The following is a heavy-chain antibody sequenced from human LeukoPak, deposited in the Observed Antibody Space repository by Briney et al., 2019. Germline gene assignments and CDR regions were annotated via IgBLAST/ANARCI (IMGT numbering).Heavy chain of an antibody. CDR1: GFTFSSYA. J-gene: IGHJ6*02. CDR2: ISGSGGST. CDR3: AKDRVVVPAAIIHYYGMDV. V-gene: IGHV3-23*01. D-gene: IGHD2-2*02. Sequence: GGSLRLSCAASGFTFSSYAMSWVRQAPGKGLEWVSAISGSGGSTYYADSVKGRFTISRDNSKNTLYLQMNSLRAEDTAVYYCAKDRVVVPAAIIHYYGMDVWGQGTTVTVSS.